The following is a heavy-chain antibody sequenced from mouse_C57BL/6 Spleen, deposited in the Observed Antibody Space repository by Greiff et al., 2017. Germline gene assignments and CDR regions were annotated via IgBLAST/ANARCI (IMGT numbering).Heavy chain of an antibody. CDR1: GYAFTNYL. CDR3: ARTVGRGFAY. CDR2: INPGSGGT. Sequence: QVQLQQSGAELVRPGTSVKVSCKASGYAFTNYLIEWVKQRPGQALEWIGVINPGSGGTNYNEKFKGKATLTADKSSSTAYMQLSSLTSEDSGVYFCARTVGRGFAYWGQGTLVTVSA. J-gene: IGHJ3*01. V-gene: IGHV1-54*01. D-gene: IGHD4-1*01.